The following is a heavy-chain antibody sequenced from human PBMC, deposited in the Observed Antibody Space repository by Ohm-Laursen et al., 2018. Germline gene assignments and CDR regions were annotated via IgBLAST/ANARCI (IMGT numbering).Heavy chain of an antibody. Sequence: SLRLSCAASGFTFRSYAMSWVRQAPGKGLEWVSGITVSGGSTYYADSVKGRFTISKDKSKNMLYLQMNSLRAEDTAVYHCASRRIVTMDRGAFNVWGQGTLVTVSS. D-gene: IGHD4-11*01. CDR3: ASRRIVTMDRGAFNV. V-gene: IGHV3-23*01. CDR1: GFTFRSYA. J-gene: IGHJ3*01. CDR2: ITVSGGST.